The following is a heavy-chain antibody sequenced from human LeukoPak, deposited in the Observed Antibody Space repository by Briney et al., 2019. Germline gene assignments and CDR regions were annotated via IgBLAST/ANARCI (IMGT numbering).Heavy chain of an antibody. J-gene: IGHJ4*02. CDR2: IYYSGST. CDR1: GGSISSSSYY. CDR3: ARTLNTAFDY. V-gene: IGHV4-39*01. D-gene: IGHD5-18*01. Sequence: SETLSLTCTVSGGSISSSSYYWGWIRQPPGKGLEWIGSIYYSGSTYYNPSLKSRVTISVDTSKNQFSLKLSSVTAADTAVYYCARTLNTAFDYWGQGTLVTVSS.